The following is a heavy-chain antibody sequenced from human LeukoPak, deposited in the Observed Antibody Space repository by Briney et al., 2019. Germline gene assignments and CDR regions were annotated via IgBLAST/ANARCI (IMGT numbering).Heavy chain of an antibody. V-gene: IGHV1-2*02. J-gene: IGHJ4*02. D-gene: IGHD3-22*01. CDR3: ARNFYFDSSGYYHY. CDR2: INPNSGGT. Sequence: ASVKVSCKASGYTFTRYYMHWVRQAPGQGLEWMGWINPNSGGTDYAQKFQGRVTMTRDTSISTAYMELSRLRSDDTAVYYCARNFYFDSSGYYHYWGQGTLVTVSS. CDR1: GYTFTRYY.